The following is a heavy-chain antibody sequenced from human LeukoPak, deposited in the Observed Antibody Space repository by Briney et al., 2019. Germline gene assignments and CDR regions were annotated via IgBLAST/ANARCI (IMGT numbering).Heavy chain of an antibody. CDR1: GFTFDDYG. Sequence: GGSLRLSCAASGFTFDDYGMSWVRQAPGKGLEWVSGINWNGGSTGYADSVKGRFTISRDNAKNSLYLQMNSLRAEDTALYYCARGRRVVMTAPDAFDIWGQGTMVTVSS. V-gene: IGHV3-20*04. CDR2: INWNGGST. J-gene: IGHJ3*02. CDR3: ARGRRVVMTAPDAFDI. D-gene: IGHD2-21*02.